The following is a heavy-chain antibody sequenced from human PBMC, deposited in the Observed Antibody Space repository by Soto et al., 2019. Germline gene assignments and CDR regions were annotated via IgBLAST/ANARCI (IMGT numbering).Heavy chain of an antibody. V-gene: IGHV1-18*01. D-gene: IGHD3-10*01. J-gene: IGHJ4*02. CDR3: GRDLDGSGSYYTDY. CDR1: GYMFISYG. CDR2: ISAYNGNT. Sequence: GASVKVSCKASGYMFISYGINWVRQAPGQGLEWMGWISAYNGNTRYAQNLQGRVTMTTDTSTSTAYMEMRSLRFDDTAVYYCGRDLDGSGSYYTDYWGPGTLVTVSS.